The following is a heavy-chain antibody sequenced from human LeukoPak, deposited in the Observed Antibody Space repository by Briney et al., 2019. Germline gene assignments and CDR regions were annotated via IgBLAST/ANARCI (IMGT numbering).Heavy chain of an antibody. D-gene: IGHD2-15*01. CDR3: AKDFAKYCSGGCDFQH. J-gene: IGHJ1*01. Sequence: GRSLRLSCVASGSTITNYGIHWVRQAPGKGLEWVAVISYDGPNKYYADSVKGRFTISRDNSKNTLYLQMNSLRAEDTAVYYCAKDFAKYCSGGCDFQHWGQGTLVTVAS. V-gene: IGHV3-30*18. CDR1: GSTITNYG. CDR2: ISYDGPNK.